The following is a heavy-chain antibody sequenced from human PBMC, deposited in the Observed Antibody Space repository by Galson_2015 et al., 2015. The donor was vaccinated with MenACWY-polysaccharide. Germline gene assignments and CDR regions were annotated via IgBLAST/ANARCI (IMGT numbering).Heavy chain of an antibody. J-gene: IGHJ4*02. V-gene: IGHV1-8*02. Sequence: SVKVSCKASGYTFTSRDINWVRQAAGQGLEWMGWTTASSGNAVYAQKFQDRVTLTRDTSTSTVYMELSSLRSEDTGVYYCATGAGVVGDYWGQGTLVTVSS. CDR3: ATGAGVVGDY. D-gene: IGHD2-15*01. CDR1: GYTFTSRD. CDR2: TTASSGNA.